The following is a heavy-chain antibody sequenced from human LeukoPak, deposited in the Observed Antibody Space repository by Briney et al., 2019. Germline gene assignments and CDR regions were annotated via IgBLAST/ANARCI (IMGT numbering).Heavy chain of an antibody. V-gene: IGHV4-61*02. Sequence: SQTLSLTCTVSGGSLNSGTYYWTWIRQPAGKGLEWIGRINTSGSTNYNPSLKSRVTISVDTSKNQVSLQLSSVTAADTAVYYCARESFRSGYYQSSYYHMDVWGKGTTVTVSS. D-gene: IGHD3-3*01. CDR3: ARESFRSGYYQSSYYHMDV. J-gene: IGHJ6*03. CDR1: GGSLNSGTYY. CDR2: INTSGST.